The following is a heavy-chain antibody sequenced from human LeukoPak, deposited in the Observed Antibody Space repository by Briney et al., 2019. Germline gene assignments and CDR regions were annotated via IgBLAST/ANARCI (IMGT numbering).Heavy chain of an antibody. V-gene: IGHV1-2*02. CDR1: GYTFTGYY. CDR2: INPNSGGT. J-gene: IGHJ6*03. Sequence: ASVKVSCKASGYTFTGYYMHWVRQAPGQGLEWMGWINPNSGGTNYAQKFQGRVTMTRDTSIGTAYMELSRLRSDDTAVYYCATQAAALGYYYYMDVWGKGTTVTVSS. D-gene: IGHD6-13*01. CDR3: ATQAAALGYYYYMDV.